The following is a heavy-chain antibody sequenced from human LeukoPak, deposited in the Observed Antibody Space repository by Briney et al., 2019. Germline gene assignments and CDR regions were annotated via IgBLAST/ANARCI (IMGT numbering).Heavy chain of an antibody. Sequence: GGSLRLSCAASGFPFSSYSMNWVRQAPGKGLEWVSSISSGTSFIYYADSVKGRFTISRDNAKNSLYLQMNSLRAEDTAVYYCARESMAAAGTVGYYYYMDVWGKGTTVTISS. V-gene: IGHV3-21*01. CDR2: ISSGTSFI. J-gene: IGHJ6*03. D-gene: IGHD6-13*01. CDR3: ARESMAAAGTVGYYYYMDV. CDR1: GFPFSSYS.